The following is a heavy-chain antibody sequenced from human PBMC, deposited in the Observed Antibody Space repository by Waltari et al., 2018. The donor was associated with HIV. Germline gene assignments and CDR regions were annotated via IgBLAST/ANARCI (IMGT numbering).Heavy chain of an antibody. CDR3: ARDRLRFGELYYYYYGMDV. D-gene: IGHD3-10*01. Sequence: QVQLQESGPGLVKPSGTLSLTCAVSGGPISSSNWWSWVRQPPGKGLEWIGEIYHSGSTNYNPSLKSRVTISVDKSKNQFSLKLSSVTAADTAVYYCARDRLRFGELYYYYYGMDVWGQGTTVTVSS. J-gene: IGHJ6*02. CDR2: IYHSGST. V-gene: IGHV4-4*02. CDR1: GGPISSSNW.